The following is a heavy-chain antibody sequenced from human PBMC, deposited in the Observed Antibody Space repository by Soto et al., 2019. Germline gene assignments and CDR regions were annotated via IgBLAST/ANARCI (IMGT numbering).Heavy chain of an antibody. CDR3: AKTDYYGSGSYYMYY. D-gene: IGHD3-10*01. Sequence: GGSLRLSCAASGFTVSSNYMSWVRQAPGKGLEWVSVISGSGGSTYYADSVKGRFTISRDNSKNTLYLQMNSLRAEDTAVYYCAKTDYYGSGSYYMYYWGQGTLVTVSS. J-gene: IGHJ4*02. CDR2: ISGSGGST. V-gene: IGHV3-23*01. CDR1: GFTVSSNY.